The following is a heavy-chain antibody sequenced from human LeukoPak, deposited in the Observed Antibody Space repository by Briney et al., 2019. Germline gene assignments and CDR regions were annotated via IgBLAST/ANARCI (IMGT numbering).Heavy chain of an antibody. V-gene: IGHV3-74*01. Sequence: PGGSLRLSFAASGFPFSSYAMYWVRQAPGKGLVWVARIHGDGDNISYADSVRGRFTISRDNAKDTLYLHMNSLRPEDTAVYYCARAQVGAPTDLWGQGTLVTVSS. J-gene: IGHJ5*02. CDR1: GFPFSSYA. CDR3: ARAQVGAPTDL. D-gene: IGHD1-26*01. CDR2: IHGDGDNI.